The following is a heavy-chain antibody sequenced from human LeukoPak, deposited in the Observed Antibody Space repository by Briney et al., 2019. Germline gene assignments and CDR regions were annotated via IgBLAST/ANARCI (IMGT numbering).Heavy chain of an antibody. J-gene: IGHJ4*02. CDR3: ASLKYYDSSGYTTAYYFDY. D-gene: IGHD3-22*01. CDR1: GGTFSSYA. V-gene: IGHV1-69*04. Sequence: VTSLKVSCKASGGTFSSYAISWVRQAPGQGLEWMGRIIPILGIANYAQKFQGRVTITADKSTSTAYMELSSLRSEDTAVYYCASLKYYDSSGYTTAYYFDYWGQGTLVTVSS. CDR2: IIPILGIA.